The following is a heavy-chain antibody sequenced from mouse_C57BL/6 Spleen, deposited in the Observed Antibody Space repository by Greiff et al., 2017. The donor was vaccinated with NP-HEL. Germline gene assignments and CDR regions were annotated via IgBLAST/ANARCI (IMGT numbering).Heavy chain of an antibody. V-gene: IGHV3-6*01. Sequence: EVKLQESGPGLVKPSQSLSLTCSVTGYSITSGYYWNWIRQFPGNKLEWMGYISYDGSNNYNPSLKNRISITRDTSKNQFFLKLNSVTTEDTATYYCARGGYGSSHGGYFDYWGQGTTLTVSS. CDR2: ISYDGSN. CDR1: GYSITSGYY. D-gene: IGHD1-1*01. CDR3: ARGGYGSSHGGYFDY. J-gene: IGHJ2*01.